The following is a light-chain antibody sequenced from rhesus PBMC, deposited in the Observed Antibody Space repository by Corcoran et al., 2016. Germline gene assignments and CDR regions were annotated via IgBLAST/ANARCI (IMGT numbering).Light chain of an antibody. Sequence: DIQMTQSPSSLSASVGDTVTITCRASQGISSYLNWFQQKPGKAPKRLIYAASSLQSGVPSRFSGSGSGTDFTLTISSLQPEDFAAYYCQQQNSHPLTFGGGTKVELK. CDR1: QGISSY. J-gene: IGKJ4*01. CDR2: AAS. V-gene: IGKV1-28*03. CDR3: QQQNSHPLT.